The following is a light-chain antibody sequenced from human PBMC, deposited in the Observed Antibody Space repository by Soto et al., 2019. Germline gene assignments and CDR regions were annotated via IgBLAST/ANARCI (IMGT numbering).Light chain of an antibody. Sequence: QSALTQPASVSGSPGQSITISCTGTSSDVGSYVSWYQQHPDKAPKLMIYEVSHRPSGVSNRFSGSKSGNTASLTISGLQAEDEADYYCSSHASSSTLYVFGTGTKLTVL. CDR3: SSHASSSTLYV. J-gene: IGLJ1*01. CDR2: EVS. V-gene: IGLV2-14*01. CDR1: SSDVGSY.